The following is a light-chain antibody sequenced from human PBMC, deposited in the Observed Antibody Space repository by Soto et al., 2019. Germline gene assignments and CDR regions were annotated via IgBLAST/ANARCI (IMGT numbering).Light chain of an antibody. V-gene: IGKV1-9*01. CDR1: QAISSY. Sequence: DIQLTQSPSFLSASVGDRVTTTCRASQAISSYLDWYQQKPGKGPKLLIHAASTLQSGVPLRFSGSGSGTEFTLTISSLQPEDFATYYCLQLNSYPLTFGGGTKVDIK. J-gene: IGKJ4*01. CDR2: AAS. CDR3: LQLNSYPLT.